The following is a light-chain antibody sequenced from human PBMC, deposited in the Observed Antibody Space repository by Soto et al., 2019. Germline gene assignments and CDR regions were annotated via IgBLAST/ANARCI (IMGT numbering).Light chain of an antibody. CDR1: QDIRKY. Sequence: DIQMTQSPSSLSASVGDRVTITCQASQDIRKYLNWYQQKPGRAPKLLIYGASNLETGVASRFCGSGYGTDVFITISSLQPADIATYYCQHHDNLPPFTFGHGTKVAIK. J-gene: IGKJ3*01. CDR3: QHHDNLPPFT. CDR2: GAS. V-gene: IGKV1-33*01.